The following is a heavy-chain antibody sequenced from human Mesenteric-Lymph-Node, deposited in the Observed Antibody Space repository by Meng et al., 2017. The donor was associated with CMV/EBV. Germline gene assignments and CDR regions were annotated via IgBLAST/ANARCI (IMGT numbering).Heavy chain of an antibody. CDR1: GFTFSSYE. CDR3: AKASVGEGGGSYYGESDY. CDR2: IYSGGST. J-gene: IGHJ4*02. V-gene: IGHV3-23*03. D-gene: IGHD1-26*01. Sequence: GESLKISCAASGFTFSSYEVNWVRQAPGKGLEWVSVIYSGGSTYYADSVKGRFTISRDNSKNTLYLQMNSLRAEDTAVYYCAKASVGEGGGSYYGESDYWGQGTLVTVSS.